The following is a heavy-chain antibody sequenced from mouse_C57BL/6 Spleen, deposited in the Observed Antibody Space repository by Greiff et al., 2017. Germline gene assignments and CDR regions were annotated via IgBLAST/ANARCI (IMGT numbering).Heavy chain of an antibody. V-gene: IGHV7-3*01. CDR1: GFTFTDYY. J-gene: IGHJ1*03. CDR3: ARYALSTVVAHWYFDV. CDR2: LRNKANGYTT. D-gene: IGHD1-1*01. Sequence: EVKLLESGGGLVQPGGSLSLSCAASGFTFTDYYMSWVRPPPGKALEWLGFLRNKANGYTTEYRASVKGRFTIARDNSQSILYLQMNARRAEDSASYYCARYALSTVVAHWYFDVWGTGTTVTVSS.